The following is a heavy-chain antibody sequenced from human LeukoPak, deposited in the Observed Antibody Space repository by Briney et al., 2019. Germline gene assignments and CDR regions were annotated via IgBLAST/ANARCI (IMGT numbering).Heavy chain of an antibody. CDR1: GVTFSSYT. J-gene: IGHJ4*02. CDR2: ISGSGGST. V-gene: IGHV3-23*01. Sequence: PGGSLRLSCAASGVTFSSYTMSWVRPAPGEGLGWVSAISGSGGSTYYADSVKGRFTISRDNSKNTLYLHMNSLRAEDTAVYYCAKASRYCGGDCYGGYYFDYWGQGTLVTVSS. CDR3: AKASRYCGGDCYGGYYFDY. D-gene: IGHD2-21*02.